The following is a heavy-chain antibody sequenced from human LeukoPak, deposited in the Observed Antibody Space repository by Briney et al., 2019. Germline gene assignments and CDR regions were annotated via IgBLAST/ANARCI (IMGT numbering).Heavy chain of an antibody. J-gene: IGHJ3*02. CDR1: GFTLSSYW. Sequence: GGSLRLSCAASGFTLSSYWMSWVRQAPGKGLEWVANIKQDESEKYYVDSVRGRFTISRDNAKNSLYLQMNSLRAEDTAVYYCASFYSPTYYYGSFFAFDIWGQGTMVTVSS. V-gene: IGHV3-7*01. CDR2: IKQDESEK. CDR3: ASFYSPTYYYGSFFAFDI. D-gene: IGHD3-10*01.